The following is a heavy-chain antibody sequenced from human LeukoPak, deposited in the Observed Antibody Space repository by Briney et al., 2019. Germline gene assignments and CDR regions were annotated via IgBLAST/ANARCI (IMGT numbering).Heavy chain of an antibody. CDR3: SSLDY. CDR2: ISSRGSST. CDR1: GFTFRSCA. D-gene: IGHD6-13*01. J-gene: IGHJ4*02. Sequence: PGGSLRLSCSASGFTFRSCAMHWVRQAPGKGLEYVSAISSRGSSTYYADSLKGRFTISRDDSKNTLYLEMSSLRAEDTALYYCSSLDYWGQGTLVTVSS. V-gene: IGHV3-64D*06.